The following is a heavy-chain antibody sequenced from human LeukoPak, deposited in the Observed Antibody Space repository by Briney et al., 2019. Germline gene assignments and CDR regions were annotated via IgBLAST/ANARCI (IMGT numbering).Heavy chain of an antibody. Sequence: PGGSLRLSCAASGFTFSSYGMSWVRQAPGKGLEWVSAISGSGGSTYYADSVKGRFTISRDNAKNSLYLQMNSLRAEDTAVYYCAGVIGLTFDYWGQGTLVTVSS. J-gene: IGHJ4*02. CDR2: ISGSGGST. V-gene: IGHV3-23*01. CDR1: GFTFSSYG. D-gene: IGHD3-16*02. CDR3: AGVIGLTFDY.